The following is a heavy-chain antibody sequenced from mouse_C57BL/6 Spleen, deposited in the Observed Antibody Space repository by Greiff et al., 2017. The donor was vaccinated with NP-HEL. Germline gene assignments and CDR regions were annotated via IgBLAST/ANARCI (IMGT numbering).Heavy chain of an antibody. Sequence: VKLMESGPGLVAPSQSLSITCTVSGFSLTSYGVHWVRQPPGKGLEWLVVIWSDGSTTYNSALKSRLSISKDNSKSQVFLKMNSLQTDDTAMYYCARHDARAYYSLDYWGQGTTLTVSS. CDR1: GFSLTSYG. CDR3: ARHDARAYYSLDY. J-gene: IGHJ2*01. CDR2: IWSDGST. D-gene: IGHD2-12*01. V-gene: IGHV2-6-1*01.